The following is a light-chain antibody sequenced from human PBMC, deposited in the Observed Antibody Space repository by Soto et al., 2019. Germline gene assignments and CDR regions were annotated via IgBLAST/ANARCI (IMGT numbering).Light chain of an antibody. CDR1: QSVSTY. CDR2: DAS. J-gene: IGKJ5*01. CDR3: QQRSNWVT. Sequence: EIVLTQSPATLSLSPGERATLSCRASQSVSTYLVWYQQKPGQAPRLLIYDASTRATGIPARFSGSGSGTDFTLTISSLEPEDFAVYYCQQRSNWVTFGQGTRLEI. V-gene: IGKV3-11*01.